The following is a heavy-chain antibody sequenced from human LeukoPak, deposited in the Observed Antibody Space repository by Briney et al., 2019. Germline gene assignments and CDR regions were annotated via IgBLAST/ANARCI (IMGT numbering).Heavy chain of an antibody. CDR3: ARDGLDSSGPVAFDI. CDR2: IHIDGET. CDR1: EFTISTNY. J-gene: IGHJ3*02. D-gene: IGHD3-22*01. V-gene: IGHV3-66*01. Sequence: PGGSLRLSCVASEFTISTNYMSWVRQAPGKGLQWVSIIHIDGETHYADSVKGRFTISRDNSKNTVYLQMNSLRSEDTAVYYCARDGLDSSGPVAFDIWGLGTMVTVAS.